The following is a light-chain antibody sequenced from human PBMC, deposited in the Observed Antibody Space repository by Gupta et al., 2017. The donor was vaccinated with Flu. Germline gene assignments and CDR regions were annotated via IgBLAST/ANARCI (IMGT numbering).Light chain of an antibody. CDR1: QDISNN. CDR2: DAY. Sequence: SPSSLSASVGDRVTITCQASQDISNNLNWYQQKPGKAPKLMIYDAYNLETGVPSRFSGGGSGADFTFTSSSLQPEDIATYYCQQYDNLVTFGGGTKVEIK. CDR3: QQYDNLVT. V-gene: IGKV1-33*01. J-gene: IGKJ4*01.